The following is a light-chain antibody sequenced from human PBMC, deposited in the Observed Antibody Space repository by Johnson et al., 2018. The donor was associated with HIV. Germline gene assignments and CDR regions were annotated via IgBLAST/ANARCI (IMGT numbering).Light chain of an antibody. J-gene: IGLJ1*01. V-gene: IGLV1-51*02. CDR1: SSNIGNNY. CDR3: ETWDSSLSAC. Sequence: QSLLTQPPSVSAAPGQKVTISCSGSSSNIGNNYVSWYQQLPGTAPKLLIYENNKRPSGIPDRFSGSKSGTSATLDITALQTGDEADYYCETWDSSLSACFGTGTKVTVL. CDR2: ENN.